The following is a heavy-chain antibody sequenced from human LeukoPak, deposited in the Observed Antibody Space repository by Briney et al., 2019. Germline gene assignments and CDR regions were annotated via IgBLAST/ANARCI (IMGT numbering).Heavy chain of an antibody. D-gene: IGHD1-26*01. CDR1: GFTFSSYW. J-gene: IGHJ5*02. CDR3: ASHTSGSSPFDP. CDR2: INSDGSRT. Sequence: PGGPLRLSCAVSGFTFSSYWMHWVRQAPGKGLVWVSRINSDGSRTSYADSVRGRFTISRDNAKNTLYLQMNSLRAEDTAVYYCASHTSGSSPFDPWGQGTLVTVSS. V-gene: IGHV3-74*01.